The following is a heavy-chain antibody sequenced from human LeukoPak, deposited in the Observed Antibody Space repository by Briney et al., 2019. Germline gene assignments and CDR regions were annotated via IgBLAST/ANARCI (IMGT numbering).Heavy chain of an antibody. V-gene: IGHV3-23*01. Sequence: GGSLRLSCAASGFTFSTFAMIWVRQPPGKGLEWVSSIFPSGGEIHYADSVRGRFTISRDNSKSTLSLQMNSLRAEDTAVYYCARDPTSSWETAFDIWGQGTMVTVSS. D-gene: IGHD1-26*01. J-gene: IGHJ3*02. CDR1: GFTFSTFA. CDR3: ARDPTSSWETAFDI. CDR2: IFPSGGEI.